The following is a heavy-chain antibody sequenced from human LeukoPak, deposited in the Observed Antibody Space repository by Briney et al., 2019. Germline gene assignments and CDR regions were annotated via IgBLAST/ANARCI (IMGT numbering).Heavy chain of an antibody. CDR1: GFTFSSYS. CDR2: ISSSSSTI. J-gene: IGHJ4*02. V-gene: IGHV3-48*04. D-gene: IGHD6-13*01. Sequence: GGSLRLSCAASGFTFSSYSMNWFRQAPGKGLEWVSYISSSSSTIYYADSVKGRFTISRDNAKNSLYLQMNSLRAEDTAVYFCARLSSTWRVFDYWGQGILVPVSS. CDR3: ARLSSTWRVFDY.